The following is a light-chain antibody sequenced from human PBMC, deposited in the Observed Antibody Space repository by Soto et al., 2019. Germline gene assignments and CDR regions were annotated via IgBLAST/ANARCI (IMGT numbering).Light chain of an antibody. Sequence: EFVLTQSPGTLSLSPGERATLSGMASQTVRNNYLAWYQQKPGQAPRLLIYDASSRATGIPDRFSGGGSGTDFTLTISRLEPEDFAVYYCQQYGSSPSITFGQGTRLEIK. CDR1: QTVRNNY. CDR3: QQYGSSPSIT. V-gene: IGKV3-20*01. CDR2: DAS. J-gene: IGKJ5*01.